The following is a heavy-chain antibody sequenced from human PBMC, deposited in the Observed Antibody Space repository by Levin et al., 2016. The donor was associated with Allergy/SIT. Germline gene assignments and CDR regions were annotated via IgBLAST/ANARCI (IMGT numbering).Heavy chain of an antibody. CDR3: ARSLQLLWFGELFRDDRRKGWFDP. V-gene: IGHV4-34*01. J-gene: IGHJ5*02. Sequence: VRQAPGKGLEWIGEINHSGSTNYNPSLKSRVTISVDTSKNQFSLKLSSVTAADTAVYYCARSLQLLWFGELFRDDRRKGWFDPWGQGTLVTVSS. CDR2: INHSGST. D-gene: IGHD3-10*01.